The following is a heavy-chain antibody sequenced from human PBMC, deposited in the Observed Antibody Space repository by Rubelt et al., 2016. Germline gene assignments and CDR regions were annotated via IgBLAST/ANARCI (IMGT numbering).Heavy chain of an antibody. V-gene: IGHV3-23*01. J-gene: IGHJ4*02. D-gene: IGHD6-19*01. CDR2: IDSGAVNT. Sequence: GGSLRLSCAASGFTFSNYAMTWVRQAPGKGLEWVSAIDSGAVNTYYADSVKGRFTISRDNSKNTLYLQMNSLRAEDTAVYYCARSMAGVVESWGQGTLVTVSS. CDR1: GFTFSNYA. CDR3: ARSMAGVVES.